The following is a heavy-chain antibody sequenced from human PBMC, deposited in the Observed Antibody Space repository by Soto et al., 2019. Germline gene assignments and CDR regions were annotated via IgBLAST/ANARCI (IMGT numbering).Heavy chain of an antibody. CDR2: IYYSGST. J-gene: IGHJ6*03. Sequence: PSETLSLTCTVSGGSISSYYWSWIRQPPGKGLEWIGYIYYSGSTNYNPSLKSRVTISVDTSKNQFSLKLSSVTAADTAVYYCARHGATGWIYYYYMDVWGKGTTVTVSS. V-gene: IGHV4-59*08. CDR1: GGSISSYY. D-gene: IGHD3-9*01. CDR3: ARHGATGWIYYYYMDV.